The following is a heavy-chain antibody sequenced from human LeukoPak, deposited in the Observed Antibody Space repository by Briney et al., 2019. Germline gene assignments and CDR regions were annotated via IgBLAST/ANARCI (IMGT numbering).Heavy chain of an antibody. CDR2: ILDDGSKE. CDR3: AKDWGY. V-gene: IGHV3-30*18. J-gene: IGHJ4*02. CDR1: GFTFSSYG. Sequence: GGSLRLSCAASGFTFSSYGMHWVRQAPGKGLEWVAVILDDGSKEHYADSVKGRFTISRDNSKNTLYLQMNGLRAEDTAVYYCAKDWGYWGQGTLVTVSS. D-gene: IGHD3-16*01.